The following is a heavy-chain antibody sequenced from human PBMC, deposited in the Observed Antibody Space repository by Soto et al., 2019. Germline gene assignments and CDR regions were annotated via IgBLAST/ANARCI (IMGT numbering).Heavy chain of an antibody. V-gene: IGHV1-2*02. CDR1: GYTFTDYY. Sequence: QVRLVQSGAEVKNPGASVKVSCKASGYTFTDYYMHWVRQAPGQGLEWMGWLNPNSGGTEYAQKFQGRVTMTRDTSISTASMEIRSLTSGDTAVYYCARAFTVARGSSNSLPNDPCGQGTLVTVSS. CDR2: LNPNSGGT. J-gene: IGHJ5*02. CDR3: ARAFTVARGSSNSLPNDP. D-gene: IGHD6-19*01.